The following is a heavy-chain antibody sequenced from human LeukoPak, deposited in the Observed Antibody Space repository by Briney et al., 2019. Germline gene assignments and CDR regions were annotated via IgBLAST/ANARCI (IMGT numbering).Heavy chain of an antibody. CDR2: IYSGGST. J-gene: IGHJ4*02. CDR3: AKDVTRTYYFDY. D-gene: IGHD2-21*02. V-gene: IGHV3-53*01. CDR1: GFTVSSNY. Sequence: GGSLRLSCAASGFTVSSNYMSWVRQAPGKGLEWVSVIYSGGSTYYADSAKGRFTISRDNSKNTLYLQMNSLRAEDTAVYYCAKDVTRTYYFDYWGQGTLVTVSS.